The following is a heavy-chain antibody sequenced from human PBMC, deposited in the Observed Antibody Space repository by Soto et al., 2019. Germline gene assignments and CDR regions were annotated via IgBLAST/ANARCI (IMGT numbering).Heavy chain of an antibody. J-gene: IGHJ4*02. CDR3: ARDLSASIRNIFES. Sequence: GGSLRLSCTASGFTFGDYVMSWFRQAPGKGLEWVSCIRDKAYGGTTEYAASVKDRFTMSRDDSKSIAYLQMNSLKTEDTGVYYCARDLSASIRNIFESWGQGTLVTVSS. V-gene: IGHV3-49*03. CDR2: IRDKAYGGTT. D-gene: IGHD3-16*02. CDR1: GFTFGDYV.